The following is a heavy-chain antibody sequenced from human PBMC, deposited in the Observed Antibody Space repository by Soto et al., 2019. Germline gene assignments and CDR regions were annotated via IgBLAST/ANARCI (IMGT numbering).Heavy chain of an antibody. CDR2: ISSFKGYT. Sequence: QVQLVQSGPEVKKPGASVKLSCKASGYIFTSYGIGWVRQAPGQGLEWMGWISSFKGYTKYPQRLQGRVTMTKDTPTSTAYMELRSLRSDDTAVYYCARVDDYYDSSGHYFTFFNYWGQGSLVTVSS. J-gene: IGHJ4*02. CDR1: GYIFTSYG. D-gene: IGHD3-22*01. CDR3: ARVDDYYDSSGHYFTFFNY. V-gene: IGHV1-18*01.